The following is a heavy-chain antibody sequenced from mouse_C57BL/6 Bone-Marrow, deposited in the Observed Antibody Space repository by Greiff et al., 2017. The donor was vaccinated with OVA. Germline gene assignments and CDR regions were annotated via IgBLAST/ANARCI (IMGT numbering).Heavy chain of an antibody. CDR1: GFTFSGYG. CDR2: ISDGGSYT. J-gene: IGHJ2*01. D-gene: IGHD1-1*01. V-gene: IGHV5-4*01. Sequence: VQLKESGGDLVKPGGSVKLSCAASGFTFSGYGMSWVRQTPGKRLEWVGTISDGGSYTYYTDKLKGRSTSSRDNAKNNLYLQMSSLKSEDTAMYYCARGGITRLDYWGQGTTLTVSS. CDR3: ARGGITRLDY.